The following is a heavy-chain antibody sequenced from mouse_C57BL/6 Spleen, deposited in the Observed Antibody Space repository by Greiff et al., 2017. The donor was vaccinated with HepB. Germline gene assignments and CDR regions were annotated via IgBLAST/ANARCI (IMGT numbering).Heavy chain of an antibody. Sequence: VQLQQSGAELVRPGTSVKMSCKASGYTFTNYWIGWAKQRPGHGLEWIGDIYPGGGYTNYNEKFKGKATLTADKSSSTAYMQFSSLTSEDSAIYYCARKSSFRYFDVWGTGTTVTVSS. CDR2: IYPGGGYT. J-gene: IGHJ1*03. CDR1: GYTFTNYW. CDR3: ARKSSFRYFDV. V-gene: IGHV1-63*01. D-gene: IGHD1-1*01.